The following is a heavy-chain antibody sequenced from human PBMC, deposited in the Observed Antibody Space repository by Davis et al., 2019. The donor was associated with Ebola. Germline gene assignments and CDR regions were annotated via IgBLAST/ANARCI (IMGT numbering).Heavy chain of an antibody. J-gene: IGHJ6*03. Sequence: PSETLSLTCTVSGGSISSYYWSWIRQPPGKGLEWIGYIYYSGSTNYNPSLKSRVTISVDTSKKQFFLILSSVTAADTAVYYCARGDYYYYMDVWGKGTTVTVSS. V-gene: IGHV4-59*01. CDR3: ARGDYYYYMDV. CDR2: IYYSGST. CDR1: GGSISSYY.